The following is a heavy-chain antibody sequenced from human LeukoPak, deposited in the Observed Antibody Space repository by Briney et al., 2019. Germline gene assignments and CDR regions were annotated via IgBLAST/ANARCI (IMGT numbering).Heavy chain of an antibody. CDR3: ARVGLAAAGTTYDF. CDR2: IYFSGST. Sequence: SETLPLTCTVSTGSISTYYWTWIRQPPGKGLEWIGYIYFSGSTKYNPSLESRVTISVDTSKNQFSLRLTSVTTADTAVYYCARVGLAAAGTTYDFWGQGTLVTVSS. D-gene: IGHD6-13*01. J-gene: IGHJ4*02. V-gene: IGHV4-59*13. CDR1: TGSISTYY.